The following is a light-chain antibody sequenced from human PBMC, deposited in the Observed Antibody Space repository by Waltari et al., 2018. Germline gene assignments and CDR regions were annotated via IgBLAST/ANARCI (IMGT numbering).Light chain of an antibody. CDR3: QQYHSPLIT. V-gene: IGKV1-NL1*01. CDR1: QGISNY. J-gene: IGKJ5*01. CDR2: GAS. Sequence: DIQLTQSPSSLSASVGDRVIITCQASQGISNYLAWYQQKPGEAPRLLLYGASKLQGGVPSRFSGSGSGTGFTLTVSSLQPEDFATYYCQQYHSPLITFVQGTRLEIK.